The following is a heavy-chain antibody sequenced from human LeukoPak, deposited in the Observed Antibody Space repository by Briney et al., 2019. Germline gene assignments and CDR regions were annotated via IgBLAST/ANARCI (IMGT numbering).Heavy chain of an antibody. CDR1: GFTFSSYA. CDR2: ISGSGGST. J-gene: IGHJ4*02. D-gene: IGHD3-22*01. Sequence: GGSLRLSCAASGFTFSSYAMSWFRQAPGKGLEWVSAISGSGGSTYYADSVKGRSTISRDNSKNTLYLQMTSLRAEDTAVYYCAKVSGTRYYYDSSGAADYWGQGTLVTVSS. V-gene: IGHV3-23*01. CDR3: AKVSGTRYYYDSSGAADY.